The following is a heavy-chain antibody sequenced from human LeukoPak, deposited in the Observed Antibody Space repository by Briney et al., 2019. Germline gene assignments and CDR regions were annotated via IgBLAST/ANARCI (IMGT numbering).Heavy chain of an antibody. V-gene: IGHV3-53*01. CDR1: GFTVSSNY. CDR3: ARGTRYRYTVDY. CDR2: IYSSGST. D-gene: IGHD3-16*02. Sequence: PGGSLRLSCAASGFTVSSNYMSWVRQAPGKGLEWVSVIYSSGSTYYADSVQGRFTISRDNSKNTLYLQMNSLRAEDTAVYYCARGTRYRYTVDYWGQGTLVTVSS. J-gene: IGHJ4*02.